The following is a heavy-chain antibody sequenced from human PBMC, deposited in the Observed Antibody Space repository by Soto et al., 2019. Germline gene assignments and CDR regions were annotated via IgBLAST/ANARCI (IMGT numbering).Heavy chain of an antibody. Sequence: EVYLVESGGGLVEPGRSLRLSCTGSGFPFANFLMSWFRQAPGKGLEWVGFIRSQPHGGTTQYAASVRGRFTISRDDSKGIAYLQMNSLKSEDSGVYYCIGSFPFWGQGTLVTVSS. J-gene: IGHJ1*01. CDR2: IRSQPHGGTT. CDR1: GFPFANFL. V-gene: IGHV3-49*03. CDR3: IGSFPF. D-gene: IGHD3-10*01.